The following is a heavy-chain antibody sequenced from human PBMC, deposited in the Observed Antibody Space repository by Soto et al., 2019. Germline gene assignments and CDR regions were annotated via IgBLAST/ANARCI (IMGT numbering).Heavy chain of an antibody. J-gene: IGHJ4*02. D-gene: IGHD6-6*01. Sequence: QVKLVESGGGVVQPGRSLRLSCAASGFTFSSYGMHWVRQAPGKGLEWVAVISYDGNNKYYADSVKGRFTISRDNSKNTLYLQMDSLRAEDTALYYCAKVIKYSSSPPDYWGQGTLVTVSS. V-gene: IGHV3-30*18. CDR1: GFTFSSYG. CDR3: AKVIKYSSSPPDY. CDR2: ISYDGNNK.